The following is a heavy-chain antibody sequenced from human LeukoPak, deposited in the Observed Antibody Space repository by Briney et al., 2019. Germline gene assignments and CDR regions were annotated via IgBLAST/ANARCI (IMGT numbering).Heavy chain of an antibody. V-gene: IGHV1-69*13. J-gene: IGHJ6*02. D-gene: IGHD6-13*01. CDR2: IIPIFGTA. CDR3: ASILSSSADSPYGMDV. Sequence: ASVKVSCKASGGTFSSYAISWVRQAPGQGLEWMGGIIPIFGTANYAQKFQGRVTITADESTSTAYMELSSLRSEDTAVYYCASILSSSADSPYGMDVWGQGTTVTVSS. CDR1: GGTFSSYA.